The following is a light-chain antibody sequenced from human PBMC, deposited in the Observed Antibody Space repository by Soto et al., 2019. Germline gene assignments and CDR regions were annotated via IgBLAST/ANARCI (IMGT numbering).Light chain of an antibody. J-gene: IGKJ2*03. CDR1: QTISKS. V-gene: IGKV1-39*01. Sequence: DIQMTQSPSSLSASLGDRVTITCRASQTISKSLNWYQQKPGKAPKLLIYAASSWQSGVPSRFSGSGSGTDFTLTIRSLQPEDSATYYCQQTYRTPPGSFGQGTKLEIK. CDR3: QQTYRTPPGS. CDR2: AAS.